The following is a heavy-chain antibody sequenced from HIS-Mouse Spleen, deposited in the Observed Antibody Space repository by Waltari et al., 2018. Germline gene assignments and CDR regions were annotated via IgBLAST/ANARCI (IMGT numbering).Heavy chain of an antibody. D-gene: IGHD1-26*01. CDR2: INHSGST. Sequence: QVQLQQWGAGLLKPSETLSLTCAVYGGSFSGSYWSWTRQPPGKGLEWIGEINHSGSTNYNPSLKSRVTISVDTSKNQFSLKLSSVTAADTAVYYCARVVGATRAWFDPWGQGTLVTVSS. CDR1: GGSFSGSY. CDR3: ARVVGATRAWFDP. V-gene: IGHV4-34*01. J-gene: IGHJ5*02.